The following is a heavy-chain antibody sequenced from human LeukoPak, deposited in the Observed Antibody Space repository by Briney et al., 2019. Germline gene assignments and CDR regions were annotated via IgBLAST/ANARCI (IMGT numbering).Heavy chain of an antibody. Sequence: ASVKVSCKASGYTFTGYYMHWVRQAPGQGLEWMGRISPNSGGTNYAQKFQGRVTMTRDTSISTAYMELSRLRSDDTAVYYCARMYPTIFGVVIIGDGMDVWGQGTTVTVSS. CDR1: GYTFTGYY. CDR2: ISPNSGGT. J-gene: IGHJ6*02. D-gene: IGHD3-3*01. CDR3: ARMYPTIFGVVIIGDGMDV. V-gene: IGHV1-2*06.